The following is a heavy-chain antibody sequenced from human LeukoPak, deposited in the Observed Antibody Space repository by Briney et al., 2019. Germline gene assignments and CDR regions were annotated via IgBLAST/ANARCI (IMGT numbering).Heavy chain of an antibody. Sequence: GGSLRLSCAASGFSFSSYEMNWVRQGPGKGLEWVSYISGSGTTIYDADSVKGRFTISRDNAKNSLYLHLSSLTAEDTAIYYCVRDEIRSGAFDIWGQGTMVTVSS. CDR1: GFSFSSYE. D-gene: IGHD3-10*01. CDR3: VRDEIRSGAFDI. CDR2: ISGSGTTI. V-gene: IGHV3-48*03. J-gene: IGHJ3*02.